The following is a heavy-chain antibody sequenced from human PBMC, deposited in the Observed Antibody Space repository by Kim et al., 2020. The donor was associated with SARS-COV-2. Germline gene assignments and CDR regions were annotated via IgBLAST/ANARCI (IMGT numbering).Heavy chain of an antibody. D-gene: IGHD3-10*01. CDR3: ARDATLVRGVTICDY. V-gene: IGHV4-31*02. J-gene: IGHJ4*02. Sequence: PSRKSRVTISVDTSKNQFSLKLSSVTAADTAVYYCARDATLVRGVTICDYWGQGTLVTVSS.